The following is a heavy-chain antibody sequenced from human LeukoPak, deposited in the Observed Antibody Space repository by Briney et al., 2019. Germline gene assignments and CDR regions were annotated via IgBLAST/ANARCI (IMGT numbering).Heavy chain of an antibody. Sequence: SETLSLTCTVYGGSISAYYWLWFRQPPGKGLEWIGEINYSGSTKYNPSLKSRVTISIDTSKNQFSLKLSSVTAADTAVYYCAQWGNNMDVWGKGTTVTVSS. D-gene: IGHD3-16*01. CDR1: GGSISAYY. CDR3: AQWGNNMDV. V-gene: IGHV4-34*01. CDR2: INYSGST. J-gene: IGHJ6*03.